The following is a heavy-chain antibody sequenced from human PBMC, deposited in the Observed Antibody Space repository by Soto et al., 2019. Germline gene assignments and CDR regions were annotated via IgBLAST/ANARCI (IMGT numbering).Heavy chain of an antibody. D-gene: IGHD5-18*01. CDR1: GFTVSSNY. CDR3: ARDRIGAMDHYYYYGMDV. V-gene: IGHV3-53*01. Sequence: PGGPLRLSCAASGFTVSSNYMSWVRQAPGKGLEWVSVIYSGGSTYYADSVKGRFTISRDNSKNTLYLQMNSLRAEDTAVYYCARDRIGAMDHYYYYGMDVWGQGTTVTVSS. J-gene: IGHJ6*02. CDR2: IYSGGST.